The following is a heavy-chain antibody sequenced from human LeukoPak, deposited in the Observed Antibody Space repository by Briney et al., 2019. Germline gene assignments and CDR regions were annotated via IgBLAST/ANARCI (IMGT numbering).Heavy chain of an antibody. V-gene: IGHV3-30-3*01. D-gene: IGHD6-19*01. CDR1: GFTFSSYA. J-gene: IGHJ5*02. CDR2: ISYDGSNK. Sequence: PGGSLRLSCAASGFTFSSYAMHWVRQAPGKGLEWVAIISYDGSNKYYADSVKGRFTISRDNSKNTLYLQMNSLRAEDTAVYYCAGDTHSSSWYDHWGQGTLVTVSS. CDR3: AGDTHSSSWYDH.